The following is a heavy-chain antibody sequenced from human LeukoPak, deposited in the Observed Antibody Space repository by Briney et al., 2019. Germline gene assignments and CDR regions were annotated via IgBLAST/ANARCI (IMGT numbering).Heavy chain of an antibody. Sequence: GGSLRLSCAASGFTVSNNYMSWVRQAPGKGLEWVSVIHSGGTTHYADSVKGRFTIFRDNSKNTLYLQMNSLRAEDTAVYYCARRLAYGDSADYWGQGTLVTVSS. J-gene: IGHJ4*02. CDR1: GFTVSNNY. CDR2: IHSGGTT. V-gene: IGHV3-53*01. D-gene: IGHD4-17*01. CDR3: ARRLAYGDSADY.